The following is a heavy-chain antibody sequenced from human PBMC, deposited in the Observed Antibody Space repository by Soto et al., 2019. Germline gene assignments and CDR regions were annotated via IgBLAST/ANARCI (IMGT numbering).Heavy chain of an antibody. D-gene: IGHD2-2*01. CDR1: GFTFSSYG. CDR2: IWYDGSNK. Sequence: QVQLVESGGGVVQPGRSLRLSCAASGFTFSSYGMHWVRQAPGKGLEWVAVIWYDGSNKYYADSVKGRFTISRDNSKNALYLQMNSLRAEDTAVYYCARERVIFVVVPAATPDDAFDIWGQGTMVTVSS. V-gene: IGHV3-33*01. J-gene: IGHJ3*02. CDR3: ARERVIFVVVPAATPDDAFDI.